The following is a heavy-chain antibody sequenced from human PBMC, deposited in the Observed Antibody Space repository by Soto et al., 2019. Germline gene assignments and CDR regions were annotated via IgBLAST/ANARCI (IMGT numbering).Heavy chain of an antibody. CDR1: GFTFSSYS. Sequence: PGGSLRLSCAASGFTFSSYSMSWVRQAPGKGLEWVSDIRGSGGSTYYADSVKGRFTISRDNAKNTLYLQMNSLRAEDTAVYYCAKTSARPHYWGQGTMVTVSS. CDR2: IRGSGGST. J-gene: IGHJ4*02. CDR3: AKTSARPHY. V-gene: IGHV3-23*01.